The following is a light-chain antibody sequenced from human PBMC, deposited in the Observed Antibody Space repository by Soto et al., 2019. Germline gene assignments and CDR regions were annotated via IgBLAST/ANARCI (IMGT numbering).Light chain of an antibody. CDR3: CSFAGSYTLGV. V-gene: IGLV2-11*01. CDR2: DVN. J-gene: IGLJ3*02. Sequence: QSVLTQPRSVSGSPGQSVTISCTGSSSDVGAYNFVSWYQQHPGRPPKLMIYDVNKRPSGVPDRFSGSKSGNTASLTISGLQTDDEADYHCCSFAGSYTLGVFGGGTKLTVL. CDR1: SSDVGAYNF.